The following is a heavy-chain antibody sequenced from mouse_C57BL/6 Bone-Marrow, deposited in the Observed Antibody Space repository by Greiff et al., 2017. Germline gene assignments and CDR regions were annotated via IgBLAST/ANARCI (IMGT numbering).Heavy chain of an antibody. J-gene: IGHJ2*01. CDR1: GFTFSSYA. CDR3: ARLTTVVATEGVYFDY. D-gene: IGHD1-1*01. CDR2: ISDGGSYT. V-gene: IGHV5-4*03. Sequence: DVMLVESGGGLVKPGGSLKLSCAASGFTFSSYAMSWVRQTPEKRLEWVATISDGGSYTYYPDNVKGRFTISRDNAKNNLYLQMSHLKSEDTAMYYCARLTTVVATEGVYFDYWGQGTTLTVSS.